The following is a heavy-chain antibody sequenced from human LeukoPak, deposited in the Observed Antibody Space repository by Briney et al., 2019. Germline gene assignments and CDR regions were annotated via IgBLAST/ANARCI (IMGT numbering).Heavy chain of an antibody. D-gene: IGHD2-15*01. CDR3: ARETYCRGGSCYKGNAFDI. Sequence: GGSLRLSCAASGFTFSSYWMHWVRQAPGKGLVWVSRINSDGSSTSYADSVKGRFTISRDNAKNTLYLQMNSLRADDTAVYYCARETYCRGGSCYKGNAFDIWGQGTMVTVSS. CDR1: GFTFSSYW. J-gene: IGHJ3*02. V-gene: IGHV3-74*01. CDR2: INSDGSST.